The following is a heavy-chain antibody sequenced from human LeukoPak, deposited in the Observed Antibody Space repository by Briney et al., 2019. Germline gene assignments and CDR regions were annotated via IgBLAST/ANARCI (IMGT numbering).Heavy chain of an antibody. D-gene: IGHD7-27*01. V-gene: IGHV3-48*01. CDR1: GFTLSDYH. CDR2: ISSRSSAI. CDR3: ARDRPNWAIDY. J-gene: IGHJ4*02. Sequence: GGSLRLSCADSGFTLSDYHVNWVRQAPGKGQEWISYISSRSSAIYYADSVKGRFAISRDTAKDSVYLHMSSLRAEDTAVYYCARDRPNWAIDYWGQGTLVTVSS.